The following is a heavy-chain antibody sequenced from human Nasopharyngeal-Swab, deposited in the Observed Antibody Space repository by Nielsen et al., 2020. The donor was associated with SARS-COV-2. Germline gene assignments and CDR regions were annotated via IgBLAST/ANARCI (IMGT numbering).Heavy chain of an antibody. Sequence: ASEKVSCKASGYTFTSYDINWVRQATAQGLEWMGWMNPNSGNTGYAQKFQGRVTMTRNTSISTAYMELSSLRSEDTAVYYCARAESKLIRSSTRKPRYGGIAAPFDYWGQGTLVTVSS. D-gene: IGHD2-2*01. V-gene: IGHV1-8*01. J-gene: IGHJ4*02. CDR2: MNPNSGNT. CDR1: GYTFTSYD. CDR3: ARAESKLIRSSTRKPRYGGIAAPFDY.